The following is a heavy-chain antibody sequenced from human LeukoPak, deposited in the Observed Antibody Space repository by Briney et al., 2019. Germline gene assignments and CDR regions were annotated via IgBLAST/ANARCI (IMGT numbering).Heavy chain of an antibody. CDR1: GYTFTSYD. V-gene: IGHV1-8*03. Sequence: ASVKVSCKASGYTFTSYDINWVRQATGQGLEWMGWMNPNSGDTGYAQKFQGRVTITRNTSISTAYMELSSLRSEDTAVYYCARGLYSGSYYWKYYFDYWGQGTLVTVSS. CDR3: ARGLYSGSYYWKYYFDY. J-gene: IGHJ4*02. D-gene: IGHD1-26*01. CDR2: MNPNSGDT.